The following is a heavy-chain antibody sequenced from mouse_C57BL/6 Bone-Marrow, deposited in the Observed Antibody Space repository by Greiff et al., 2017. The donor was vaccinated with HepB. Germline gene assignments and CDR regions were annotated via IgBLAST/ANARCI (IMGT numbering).Heavy chain of an antibody. CDR2: IRLKSDNYAT. J-gene: IGHJ3*01. CDR3: YDYDGAWFAY. Sequence: DVQLQESGGGLVQPGGSMKLSCVASGFTFSNYWMNWVRQSPEKGLEWVAQIRLKSDNYATHYAESVKGRFTISRDDSKSSVYLQMNNLRAEDTGIYYCYDYDGAWFAYWGQGTLVTVSA. V-gene: IGHV6-3*01. CDR1: GFTFSNYW. D-gene: IGHD2-4*01.